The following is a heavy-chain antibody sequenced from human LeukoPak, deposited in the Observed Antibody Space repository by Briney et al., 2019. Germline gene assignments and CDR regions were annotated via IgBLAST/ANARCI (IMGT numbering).Heavy chain of an antibody. J-gene: IGHJ4*02. CDR1: GFTVSSNS. D-gene: IGHD4/OR15-4a*01. CDR2: IYSDNT. CDR3: ARRAGAYSHPYDY. V-gene: IGHV3-53*01. Sequence: GGSLRLSCTVSGFTVSSNSMSWVRQAPGKGLEWVSFIYSDNTHYSDSVKGRFTISRDNSKNTLYLQMNSLRAEDTAVYYCARRAGAYSHPYDYWGRGTLVTVSS.